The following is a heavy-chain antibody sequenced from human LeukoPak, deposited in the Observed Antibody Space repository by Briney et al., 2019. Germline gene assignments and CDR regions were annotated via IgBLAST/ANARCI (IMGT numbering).Heavy chain of an antibody. CDR1: GGSIASSIYY. CDR2: IHHRGST. J-gene: IGHJ4*02. CDR3: LRFGRGSYYTRFDY. Sequence: KSSDTLSLTCTVSGGSIASSIYYCGWIRQPPGKWLEWIGRIHHRGSTYYNQSLRSRVNISIDTSTNHFSLNLKTVTAANTAVYYCLRFGRGSYYTRFDYWAREPWSPSPQ. D-gene: IGHD3-10*01. V-gene: IGHV4-39*02.